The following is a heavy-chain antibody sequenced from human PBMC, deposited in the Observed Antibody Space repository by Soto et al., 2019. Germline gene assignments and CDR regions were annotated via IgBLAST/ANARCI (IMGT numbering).Heavy chain of an antibody. Sequence: QITLKESGPTLVKPTQTLTLTCTFSGFSLSTSGVGVGWIRQPPGKALEWLALIYWDDDRRYSPSLKSRLTITTDTSKKQVVLTMTNVDPVDTATYYCARRQAFINSSWRIFDYWGQGTLVTVSS. CDR1: GFSLSTSGVG. V-gene: IGHV2-5*02. D-gene: IGHD6-13*01. CDR3: ARRQAFINSSWRIFDY. J-gene: IGHJ4*02. CDR2: IYWDDDR.